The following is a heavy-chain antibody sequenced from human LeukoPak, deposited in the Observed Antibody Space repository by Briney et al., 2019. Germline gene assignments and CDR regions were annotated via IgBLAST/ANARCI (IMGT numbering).Heavy chain of an antibody. D-gene: IGHD2-8*01. Sequence: PSETLSLTCTVSGGSISSSSYYWDWIRQPPGKGLEWIGNIYSSGTAYYNPSLKSRVTISVDTSKNQFSLKLTSMTAADTAVYFCARINGLSGGMDVWGQGTTVTVSS. CDR3: ARINGLSGGMDV. CDR1: GGSISSSSYY. J-gene: IGHJ6*02. CDR2: IYSSGTA. V-gene: IGHV4-39*07.